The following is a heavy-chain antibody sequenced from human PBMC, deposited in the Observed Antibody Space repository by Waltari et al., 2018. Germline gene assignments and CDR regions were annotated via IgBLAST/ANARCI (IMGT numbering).Heavy chain of an antibody. Sequence: QVQLQESGPGLVEPSATLPPTSAASGGSISRSNWRRWVRTPPGKGLEWLGEIYHSGSTNYNPSLKSRVTISVDKSKNQFSLKLSSVTAADTAVYYCARGVGGWYDYYYYGMDVWGQGTTVTVSS. V-gene: IGHV4-4*02. D-gene: IGHD6-19*01. CDR3: ARGVGGWYDYYYYGMDV. CDR1: GGSISRSNW. CDR2: IYHSGST. J-gene: IGHJ6*02.